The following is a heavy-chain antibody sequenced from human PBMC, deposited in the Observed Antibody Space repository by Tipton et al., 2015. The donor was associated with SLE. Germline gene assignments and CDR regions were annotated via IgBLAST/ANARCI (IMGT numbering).Heavy chain of an antibody. J-gene: IGHJ4*02. CDR2: IYTSGST. CDR1: GGSISSHY. CDR3: ARSIAAREFDY. Sequence: TLSLTCTVSGGSISSHYWSWIRQPAGKGLEWIGRIYTSGSTNYNPSLKSRVTMSVDTSKNQFSLKLSSVTAADTAVYYCARSIAAREFDYWGQETLVTVSS. V-gene: IGHV4-4*07. D-gene: IGHD6-6*01.